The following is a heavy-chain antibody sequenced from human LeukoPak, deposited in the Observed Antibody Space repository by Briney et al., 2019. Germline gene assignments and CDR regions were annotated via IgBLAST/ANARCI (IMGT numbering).Heavy chain of an antibody. CDR2: INPYNGYT. D-gene: IGHD1-1*01. Sequence: ASVKVSCKSSGYTFTDHYIHWVRQAPGQGLEWVGEINPYNGYTKYAWRLQGRVTMTRDTSISTAFMEVSRLTSDDTAVYYCARDYSLNDFDYWGQGTLVTVAS. V-gene: IGHV1-2*02. CDR3: ARDYSLNDFDY. CDR1: GYTFTDHY. J-gene: IGHJ4*02.